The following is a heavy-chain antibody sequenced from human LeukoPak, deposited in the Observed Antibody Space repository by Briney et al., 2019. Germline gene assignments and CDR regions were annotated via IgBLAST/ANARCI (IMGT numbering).Heavy chain of an antibody. CDR1: GYTFSDHG. Sequence: GASVKVSCKASGYTFSDHGVAWLRQAPGQGLEWMGWSGAFNGITNYAVRFLPRLTVTTDTSTSTAYMELRSLTSDDTAIYYCARAIAERHHYYYYLDVWGTGTTVTVSS. D-gene: IGHD6-13*01. CDR3: ARAIAERHHYYYYLDV. J-gene: IGHJ6*03. CDR2: SGAFNGIT. V-gene: IGHV1-18*04.